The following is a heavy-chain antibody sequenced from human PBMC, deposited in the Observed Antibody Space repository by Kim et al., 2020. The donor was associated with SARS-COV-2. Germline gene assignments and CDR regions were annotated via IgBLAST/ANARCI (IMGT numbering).Heavy chain of an antibody. CDR3: ARGRGLLGKVISWTY. CDR1: GGSFSGYY. J-gene: IGHJ4*02. CDR2: INHSGST. V-gene: IGHV4-34*01. D-gene: IGHD3-10*01. Sequence: SETLSLTCAVYGGSFSGYYWSWIRQPPGKGLEWIGEINHSGSTNYNPSLKSRVTISVDTSKNQFSLKLSSVTAADTAVYYCARGRGLLGKVISWTYWGQGTLVTVSS.